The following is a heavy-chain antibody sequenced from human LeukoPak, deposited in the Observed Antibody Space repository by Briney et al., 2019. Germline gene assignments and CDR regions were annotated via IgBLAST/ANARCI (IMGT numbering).Heavy chain of an antibody. CDR2: ISYSGST. CDR1: GGSISSYY. CDR3: ARSQDSSGYSPFDC. V-gene: IGHV4-59*01. D-gene: IGHD3-22*01. J-gene: IGHJ4*02. Sequence: PSETLSLTCTVSGGSISSYYWSWIRQPPGKGLERIGCISYSGSTNYNPSLKSRVTISVDAAKNQFSLKLTSVTAADTAVYYCARSQDSSGYSPFDCWGQGTLVTVSS.